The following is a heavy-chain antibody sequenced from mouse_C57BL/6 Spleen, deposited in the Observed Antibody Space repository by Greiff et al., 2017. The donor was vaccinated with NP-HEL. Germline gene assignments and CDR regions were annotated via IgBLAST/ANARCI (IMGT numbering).Heavy chain of an antibody. CDR3: ARLLGTPYYFDY. CDR2: IDPSDSET. D-gene: IGHD4-1*01. Sequence: VQLQQPGAELVRPGSSVKLSCKASGYTFTSYWMHWVKQRPIQGLEWIGNIDPSDSETHYNQKFKDKATLTVDKSSSTAYMQLSSLTSEDSAVYYCARLLGTPYYFDYWGQGTTLTVSS. V-gene: IGHV1-52*01. CDR1: GYTFTSYW. J-gene: IGHJ2*01.